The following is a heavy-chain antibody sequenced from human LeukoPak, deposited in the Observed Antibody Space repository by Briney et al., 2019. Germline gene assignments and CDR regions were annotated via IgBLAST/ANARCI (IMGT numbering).Heavy chain of an antibody. CDR3: AKPATGTNSFDY. J-gene: IGHJ4*02. Sequence: QPGGSLRLSCAVSGFTFNNCVMSWVRQAPGKGLEWVSTISGSGGSTYYADCVKGRFTISRDNSKSTLYLQLSGLRAEDTAVYYCAKPATGTNSFDYWGQGTLVTVSS. CDR1: GFTFNNCV. V-gene: IGHV3-23*01. D-gene: IGHD6-13*01. CDR2: ISGSGGST.